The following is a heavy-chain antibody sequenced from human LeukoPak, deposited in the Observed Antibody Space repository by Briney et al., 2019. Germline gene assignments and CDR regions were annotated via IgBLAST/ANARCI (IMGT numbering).Heavy chain of an antibody. V-gene: IGHV3-30*02. J-gene: IGHJ6*03. D-gene: IGHD2-2*01. CDR3: ATLLVPSAMSYYYYYYYMDV. CDR2: TRYDGSNE. Sequence: GGSLRLSCAASGFTFSSYGMHWVRQAPGKGLEWVAFTRYDGSNEYYADSVKGRFTISRDNSKNTLYLQMSSLRLEDTAVYYCATLLVPSAMSYYYYYYYMDVWGRGTTVTVSS. CDR1: GFTFSSYG.